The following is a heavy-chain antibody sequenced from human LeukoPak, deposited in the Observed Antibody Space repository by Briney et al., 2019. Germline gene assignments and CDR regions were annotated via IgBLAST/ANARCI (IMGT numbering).Heavy chain of an antibody. V-gene: IGHV3-23*01. J-gene: IGHJ4*02. CDR2: ISGSGGST. CDR3: AKEAPRQDSGGYYLPYFDY. CDR1: GFTFSSYA. D-gene: IGHD3-22*01. Sequence: GGSLRLSCAASGFTFSSYAMSWVRQAPGKGLEWVSAISGSGGSTYYADSVKGRFTISRDNSKNTLYLQMNSLRAEDTAVYYCAKEAPRQDSGGYYLPYFDYWGQGTLVTVSS.